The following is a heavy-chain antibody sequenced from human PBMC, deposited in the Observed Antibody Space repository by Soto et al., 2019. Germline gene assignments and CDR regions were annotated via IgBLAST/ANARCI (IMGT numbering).Heavy chain of an antibody. CDR3: ARDLDNWNYGPQLWY. Sequence: SVKVSCKASGGTFSSYAISWVRQAPGQGLEWMGGIIPIFGTANYAQKFQGRVTITADESTSTAYMELSSLRSEHSAVYYCARDLDNWNYGPQLWYWGQGTLVTVSS. D-gene: IGHD1-7*01. V-gene: IGHV1-69*13. CDR1: GGTFSSYA. J-gene: IGHJ4*02. CDR2: IIPIFGTA.